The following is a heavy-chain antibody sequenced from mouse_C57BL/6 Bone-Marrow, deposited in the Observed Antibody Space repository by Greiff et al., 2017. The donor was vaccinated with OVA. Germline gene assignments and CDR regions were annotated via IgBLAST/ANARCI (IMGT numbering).Heavy chain of an antibody. CDR2: ISYDGSN. Sequence: DVKLQESGPGLVKPSQSLSLTCSVTGYSITSGYYWNWIRQFPGNKLEWMGYISYDGSNNYNPSLKNRISITRDTSKNQFFLKLNSVTTEDTATYYCARYYYGSSYHFDYWGQGTTLTVSS. J-gene: IGHJ2*01. D-gene: IGHD1-1*01. CDR3: ARYYYGSSYHFDY. CDR1: GYSITSGYY. V-gene: IGHV3-6*01.